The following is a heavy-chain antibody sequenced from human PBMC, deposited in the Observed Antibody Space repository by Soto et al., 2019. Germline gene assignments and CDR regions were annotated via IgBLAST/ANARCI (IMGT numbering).Heavy chain of an antibody. J-gene: IGHJ6*02. V-gene: IGHV3-30*18. D-gene: IGHD2-2*01. CDR1: GFTFSTYG. CDR3: VKEGRGSTTSCSRCYGLDV. Sequence: QVQLVESGGGVVQPGRSLRLSCAASGFTFSTYGMHWVRQPPGKGLEWGAALSHDENNKYYADSVKGRFTISRDNSKNTLYLEMFSLRVEGTAVYYCVKEGRGSTTSCSRCYGLDVWGQGTTVTVSS. CDR2: LSHDENNK.